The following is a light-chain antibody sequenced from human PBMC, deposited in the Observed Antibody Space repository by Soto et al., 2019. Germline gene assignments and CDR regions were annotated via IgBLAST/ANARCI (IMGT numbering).Light chain of an antibody. J-gene: IGKJ5*01. CDR3: QHAMSFPIT. CDR1: QSISNH. Sequence: DIQMTQSPSSLSASVEDRVIITCRASQSISNHLNWYQQKPGKAPKLLIFAASSLQSGVPSRFSGSRSGPDFTLTISSLQPEDFATYYCQHAMSFPITFGQGTRLEIK. CDR2: AAS. V-gene: IGKV1-39*01.